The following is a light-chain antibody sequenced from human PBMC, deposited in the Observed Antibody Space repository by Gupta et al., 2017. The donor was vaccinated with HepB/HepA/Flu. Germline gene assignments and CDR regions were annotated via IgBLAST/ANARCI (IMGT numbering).Light chain of an antibody. CDR3: QSPDKSGTYVL. Sequence: SYELTQPPSVSVSPGQTARITCSGDALPNQYAYWYQQKPGQAPGLVIYRDTERPSGIPERFSGSSSGTTVTLTIRGVQAEDEADYYCQSPDKSGTYVLFGGGTKLTVL. V-gene: IGLV3-25*03. CDR2: RDT. J-gene: IGLJ2*01. CDR1: ALPNQY.